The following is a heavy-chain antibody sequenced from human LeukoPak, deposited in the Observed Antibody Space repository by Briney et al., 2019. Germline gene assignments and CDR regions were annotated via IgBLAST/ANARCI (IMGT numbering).Heavy chain of an antibody. Sequence: GGSLRLSCAASGFTFSSYAMSWVRQAPGKGLEWVSAISGSGGSTYYADSVKGRFTISRDNSKNTLYLQMNTLRAEDTAVYHCARGLNWGYFDYWGQGTLVTVSS. CDR1: GFTFSSYA. CDR3: ARGLNWGYFDY. V-gene: IGHV3-23*01. J-gene: IGHJ4*02. D-gene: IGHD7-27*01. CDR2: ISGSGGST.